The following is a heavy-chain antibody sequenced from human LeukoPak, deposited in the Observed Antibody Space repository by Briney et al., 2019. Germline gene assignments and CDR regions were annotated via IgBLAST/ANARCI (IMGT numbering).Heavy chain of an antibody. CDR3: ARNLNYDSSGYYPASFYMDV. D-gene: IGHD3-22*01. J-gene: IGHJ6*03. V-gene: IGHV3-30*04. CDR1: GFTFSSYA. CDR2: ISYDGSNK. Sequence: GGSLRLSCAASGFTFSSYAMHWVRQAPGKGLEWVAVISYDGSNKYYADSVKGRFTISRDNSKNTLYLQMNSLRAEDTAVYYCARNLNYDSSGYYPASFYMDVWGKGTTVTVSS.